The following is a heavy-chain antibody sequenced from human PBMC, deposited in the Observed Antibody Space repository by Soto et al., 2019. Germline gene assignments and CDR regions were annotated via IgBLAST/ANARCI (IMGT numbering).Heavy chain of an antibody. D-gene: IGHD6-13*01. Sequence: PSETLSLTCTVSGGTISSGGYYWSWIRQHPGKGLEWIGYIYYSGSTYYNPSLKSRVTISVDTSKNQFSLKLSSVTAADTAVYYCARDWSGAAGTHYYYYGMDVWGQGTTVTVSS. CDR1: GGTISSGGYY. V-gene: IGHV4-31*03. CDR2: IYYSGST. CDR3: ARDWSGAAGTHYYYYGMDV. J-gene: IGHJ6*02.